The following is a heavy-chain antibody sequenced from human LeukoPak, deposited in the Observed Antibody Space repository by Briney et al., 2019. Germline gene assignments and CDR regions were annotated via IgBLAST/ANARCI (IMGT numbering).Heavy chain of an antibody. CDR2: ISGSGGST. J-gene: IGHJ4*02. V-gene: IGHV3-23*01. D-gene: IGHD3-22*01. CDR1: GFTFSSYA. Sequence: GGSLRLSCAASGFTFSSYAMSWVSQAPGKGLEWVSAISGSGGSTYYADSVKGRFTISRDNSKNTLYLQMNSLRAEDTAVYYCAKDPEYYYDSSGYYPRFDYWGQGTLVTVSS. CDR3: AKDPEYYYDSSGYYPRFDY.